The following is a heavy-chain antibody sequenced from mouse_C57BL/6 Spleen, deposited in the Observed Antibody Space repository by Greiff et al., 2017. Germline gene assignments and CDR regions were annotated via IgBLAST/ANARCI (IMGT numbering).Heavy chain of an antibody. CDR2: IRLKSDNYAT. CDR3: TGKGYVDY. J-gene: IGHJ2*01. D-gene: IGHD2-10*02. CDR1: GFTFSNYW. Sequence: EVKLMESGGGLVQPGGSMKLSCVASGFTFSNYWMNWVRQSPEKGLEWVAQIRLKSDNYATHYAESVKGRFTISRDDSKSSVYLQMNNLRAEDTGIYYCTGKGYVDYWGQGTTLTVSS. V-gene: IGHV6-3*01.